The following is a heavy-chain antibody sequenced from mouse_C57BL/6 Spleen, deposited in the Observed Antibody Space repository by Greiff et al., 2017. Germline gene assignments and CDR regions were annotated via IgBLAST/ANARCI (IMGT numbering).Heavy chain of an antibody. V-gene: IGHV7-3*01. D-gene: IGHD1-1*01. J-gene: IGHJ3*01. CDR1: GFTFTDYY. CDR3: ARPDYYGSTLFAY. Sequence: EVKLMESGGGLVQPGGSLSLSCAASGFTFTDYYLSWVRQPPGKALEWLGFIRHKANGYTTEYSASVKGRFTISRDNSQSILYLQMNALRAEDSATYYCARPDYYGSTLFAYWGQGTLVTVSA. CDR2: IRHKANGYTT.